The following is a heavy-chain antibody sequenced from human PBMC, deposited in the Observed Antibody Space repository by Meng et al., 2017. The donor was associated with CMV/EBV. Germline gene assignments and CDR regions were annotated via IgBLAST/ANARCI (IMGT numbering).Heavy chain of an antibody. CDR3: ASSLTDPDY. J-gene: IGHJ4*02. V-gene: IGHV4-34*04. Sequence: QVLLQQWGVGLLKPSETVSLTCAVYGGCFSGYYWSWHRQPPGKGLEWIGETNHSGRTNDNPSLKRRATISVDTSKTQYFLKLSPVTAETTALYYSASSLTDPDYWGQGTLVTVSS. CDR2: TNHSGRT. D-gene: IGHD3-9*01. CDR1: GGCFSGYY.